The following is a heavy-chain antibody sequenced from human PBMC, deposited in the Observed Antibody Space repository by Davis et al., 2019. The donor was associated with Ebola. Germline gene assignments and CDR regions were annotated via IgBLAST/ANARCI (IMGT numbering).Heavy chain of an antibody. CDR3: ARAQFPTTSDH. CDR2: ISAYNGNT. D-gene: IGHD1-1*01. J-gene: IGHJ4*02. CDR1: GYTFNLYG. V-gene: IGHV1-18*01. Sequence: AASVKVSCKASGYTFNLYGISWVRQAPGQGLEWMGWISAYNGNTNYAQKFQGRVTMTRDTSTSTVYMELSSLRSEDTAVYYCARAQFPTTSDHWGQGTLVTVSS.